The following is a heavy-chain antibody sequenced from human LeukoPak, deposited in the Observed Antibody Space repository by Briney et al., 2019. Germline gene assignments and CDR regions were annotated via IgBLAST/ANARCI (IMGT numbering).Heavy chain of an antibody. D-gene: IGHD3-10*01. V-gene: IGHV3-48*01. CDR1: GFTFSSYS. CDR3: ARDAGSGFGDAFDI. Sequence: GGSLRLSCAASGFTFSSYSMNWVRQAPGKGLEWVSYISSSSSTIYYADSVKGRFTISRDNAKNSLYLQMNSLRAEDTAVYYCARDAGSGFGDAFDIWGQGTMVTVSS. CDR2: ISSSSSTI. J-gene: IGHJ3*02.